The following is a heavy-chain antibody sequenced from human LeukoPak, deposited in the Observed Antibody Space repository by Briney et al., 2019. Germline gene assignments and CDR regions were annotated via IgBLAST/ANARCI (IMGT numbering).Heavy chain of an antibody. D-gene: IGHD2-2*01. CDR3: ARAPMGTAALY. CDR2: MSPVSGKA. J-gene: IGHJ4*02. CDR1: GYTFTSFD. V-gene: IGHV1-8*01. Sequence: ASVKVSCKASGYTFTSFDINWVRQAPGQGLEWMGWMSPVSGKAGSSQKFQGRVTLTRDTSKSTAYVELSSLRSDDTAVYYCARAPMGTAALYWGQGTLVIVSS.